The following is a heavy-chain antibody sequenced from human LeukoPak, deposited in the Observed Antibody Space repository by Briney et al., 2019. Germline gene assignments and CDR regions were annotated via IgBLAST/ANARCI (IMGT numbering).Heavy chain of an antibody. Sequence: SVKVSCRASGGTFSSYAISWVRQAPGQGLEWMGGIIPIFGTANYAQKFQGRVTITADESTSTAYMELSSLRSEDPAVYYCSKSLYYYDSSGYYYDYWGQGTLVTVSS. J-gene: IGHJ4*02. CDR2: IIPIFGTA. V-gene: IGHV1-69*13. D-gene: IGHD3-22*01. CDR1: GGTFSSYA. CDR3: SKSLYYYDSSGYYYDY.